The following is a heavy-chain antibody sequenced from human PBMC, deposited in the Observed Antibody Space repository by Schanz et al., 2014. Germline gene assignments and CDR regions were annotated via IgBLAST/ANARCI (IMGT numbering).Heavy chain of an antibody. CDR3: VSQTGSPNY. Sequence: EVQLVESGGDLVQPGGSLRLSCVASGFAFSSFAMTWVRQAPGKGLEWVSYVSRSTPDIYYADSVKGRFTMSRDNAKNSVFLQMNSLRAEDTAVYFCVSQTGSPNYWGQGTLVTVSS. J-gene: IGHJ4*02. V-gene: IGHV3-48*01. D-gene: IGHD6-13*01. CDR1: GFAFSSFA. CDR2: VSRSTPDI.